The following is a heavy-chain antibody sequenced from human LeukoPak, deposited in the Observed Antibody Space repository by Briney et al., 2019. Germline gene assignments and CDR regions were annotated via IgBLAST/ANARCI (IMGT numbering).Heavy chain of an antibody. CDR3: AKDLGTHGWIIDH. D-gene: IGHD2-2*03. CDR2: ITGSSDTT. Sequence: PSETLSLTCTVSGGSISYSSYYWGWVRQATGKGLEWVSSITGSSDTTYYAHSVSGRFTISRDNSENTLFLEMSSLRAEDTAVYYCAKDLGTHGWIIDHWGQGTLVTVSS. J-gene: IGHJ4*02. CDR1: GGSISYSSYY. V-gene: IGHV3-23*01.